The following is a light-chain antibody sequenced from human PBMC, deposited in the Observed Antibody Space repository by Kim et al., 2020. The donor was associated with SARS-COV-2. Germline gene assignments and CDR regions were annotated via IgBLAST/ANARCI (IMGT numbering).Light chain of an antibody. J-gene: IGLJ2*01. CDR2: DNN. CDR1: SSSIGSFY. CDR3: ETWDSSLSTVV. V-gene: IGLV1-51*01. Sequence: QSVLTQPPSVSAAPGQKVTISCSASSSSIGSFYVSWYQQLPGTAPKLLIHDNNARPSGIPDRFSGSKSGTSATLGITGLQPGDEATYYCETWDSSLSTVVFGGGTQLTVL.